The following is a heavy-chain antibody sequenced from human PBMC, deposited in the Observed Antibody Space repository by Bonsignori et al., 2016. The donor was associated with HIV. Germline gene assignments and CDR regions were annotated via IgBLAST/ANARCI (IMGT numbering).Heavy chain of an antibody. D-gene: IGHD3-3*01. Sequence: WVRQAPGQGLEWMGWINPNSGGTNYAQKFQGRVTMTRDTSISTAYMELSRLRSDDTAVYYCARAWRGTDFWSGIFDYWGQGTLVTVSS. CDR2: INPNSGGT. CDR3: ARAWRGTDFWSGIFDY. V-gene: IGHV1-2*02. J-gene: IGHJ4*02.